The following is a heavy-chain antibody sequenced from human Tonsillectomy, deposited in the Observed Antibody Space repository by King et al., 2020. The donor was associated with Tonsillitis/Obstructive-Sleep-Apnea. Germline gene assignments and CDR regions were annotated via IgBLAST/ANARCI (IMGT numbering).Heavy chain of an antibody. V-gene: IGHV3-30*18. CDR2: ISYDGSNK. Sequence: VQLVESGGGVVQPGRSLRLSCAASGFTFSSYGMHWVRQAPGKGLEWVAVISYDGSNKYYADSVKGRFTISRDNSKNTLYLQMNSLRAEDTAVYYCAKIQLSFDDACDIWGQGTMGTVSS. D-gene: IGHD5-18*01. CDR3: AKIQLSFDDACDI. J-gene: IGHJ3*02. CDR1: GFTFSSYG.